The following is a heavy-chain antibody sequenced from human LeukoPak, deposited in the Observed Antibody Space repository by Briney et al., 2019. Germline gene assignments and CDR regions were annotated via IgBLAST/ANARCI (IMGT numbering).Heavy chain of an antibody. D-gene: IGHD3-3*01. Sequence: SSVKVSCKASGGTFSSYAISWVRQAPGQGLEWMGGIIPIFGTANYAQKFQGRVTITTDESTSTAYMELSSLRSEDTAVYYCARAAYDFWSGYPPHMDVWGKGTTVTVSS. V-gene: IGHV1-69*05. J-gene: IGHJ6*03. CDR1: GGTFSSYA. CDR3: ARAAYDFWSGYPPHMDV. CDR2: IIPIFGTA.